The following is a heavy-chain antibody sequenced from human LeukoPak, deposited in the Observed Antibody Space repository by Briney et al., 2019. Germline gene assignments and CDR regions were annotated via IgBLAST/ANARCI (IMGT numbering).Heavy chain of an antibody. Sequence: GGSLRLSCAASGFTFSTYSMNWVRQAPGKGLEWVSYISSSSSTIYYADSVKGRFTISRDNGKNSLYLQMDSLGDEDTAVYYCARGRPFHFDYWGQGTLVTVSS. J-gene: IGHJ4*02. CDR2: ISSSSSTI. CDR1: GFTFSTYS. CDR3: ARGRPFHFDY. D-gene: IGHD1-1*01. V-gene: IGHV3-48*02.